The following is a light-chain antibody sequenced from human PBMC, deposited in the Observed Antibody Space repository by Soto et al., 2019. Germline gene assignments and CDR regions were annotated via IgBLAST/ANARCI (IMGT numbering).Light chain of an antibody. CDR3: QSYDSSNQV. Sequence: NFMLTQPHSVSESPGKTVTISCTRSSGSIASNYVQWYQHRPGSSPTTVIYEDNQRPSGVPDRFSGSIDSSSNSASLTISGLKTEDEADYSCQSYDSSNQVFGGGTKPTVL. CDR1: SGSIASNY. V-gene: IGLV6-57*01. CDR2: EDN. J-gene: IGLJ2*01.